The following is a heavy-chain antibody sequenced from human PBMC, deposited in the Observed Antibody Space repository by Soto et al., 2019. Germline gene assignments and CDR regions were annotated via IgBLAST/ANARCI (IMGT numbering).Heavy chain of an antibody. CDR1: GYTFTGYY. V-gene: IGHV1-2*04. CDR2: INPNSGGT. CDR3: ARAAGYYYDSSGYGVFDY. Sequence: ASVKVSCKASGYTFTGYYMHWVRQAPGQGLEWMGWINPNSGGTNYAQKFQGWVTMTRDTSISTAYMELSRLRSDDTAMYYCARAAGYYYDSSGYGVFDYWGQGTLVTVSS. J-gene: IGHJ4*02. D-gene: IGHD3-22*01.